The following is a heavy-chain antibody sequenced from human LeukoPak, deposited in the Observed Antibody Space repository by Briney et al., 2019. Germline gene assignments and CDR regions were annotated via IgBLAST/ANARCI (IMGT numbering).Heavy chain of an antibody. Sequence: GGTLRLSCTASGFTFSSYGMSWVRQAPGKGLEWVSAISGSDGGTNYADSVKGRFTISRDNSKNTLYLQMNSLRAEDTAVYYCAKASAMIVVVSKHFDYWGQGTLVTVSS. V-gene: IGHV3-23*01. J-gene: IGHJ4*02. CDR2: ISGSDGGT. CDR3: AKASAMIVVVSKHFDY. D-gene: IGHD3-22*01. CDR1: GFTFSSYG.